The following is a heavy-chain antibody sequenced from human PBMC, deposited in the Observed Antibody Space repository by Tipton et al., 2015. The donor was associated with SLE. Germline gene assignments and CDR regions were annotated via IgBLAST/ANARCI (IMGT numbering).Heavy chain of an antibody. V-gene: IGHV4-39*07. Sequence: TLSLTCTVSGGSISSSSYYWGWIRQPPGKGLEWIGSIYYSGSTYYNPSLKSRVTISVDTSKNQFSLKLTSVTAADTAMYYCARNVRGFDPWGQGTLVTVSS. J-gene: IGHJ5*01. CDR3: ARNVRGFDP. D-gene: IGHD1-14*01. CDR2: IYYSGST. CDR1: GGSISSSSYY.